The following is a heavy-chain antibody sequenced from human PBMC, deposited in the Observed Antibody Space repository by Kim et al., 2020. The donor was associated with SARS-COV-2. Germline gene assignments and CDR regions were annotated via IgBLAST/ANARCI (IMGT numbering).Heavy chain of an antibody. CDR3: TRDTPGQKAFDI. J-gene: IGHJ3*02. Sequence: AYAVSVKSRVTINPDTSKNQFSLQLNSVTPEDTAVYYCTRDTPGQKAFDIWGQGTMVAVSS. V-gene: IGHV6-1*01.